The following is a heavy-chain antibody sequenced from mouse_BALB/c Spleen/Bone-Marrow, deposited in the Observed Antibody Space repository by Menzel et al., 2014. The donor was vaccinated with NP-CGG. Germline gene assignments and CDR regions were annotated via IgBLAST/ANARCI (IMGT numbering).Heavy chain of an antibody. CDR1: GFSLTSYG. CDR2: IWAGGST. CDR3: ARDNDGSRVFDY. V-gene: IGHV2-9*02. J-gene: IGHJ2*01. D-gene: IGHD1-1*01. Sequence: VMLVESGPGLEAPSQSLSITCTVSGFSLTSYGVHWVRQPPGKGLEWLGVIWAGGSTNYNSALMSRLSISKDNSKSQVCLKMNSLQTDDTAMYYCARDNDGSRVFDYWGQGTTRTGSS.